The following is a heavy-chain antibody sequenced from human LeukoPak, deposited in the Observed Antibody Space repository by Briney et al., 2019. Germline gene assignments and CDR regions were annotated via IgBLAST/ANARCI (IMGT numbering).Heavy chain of an antibody. CDR2: MNPDSGNT. CDR1: GYAFNIYD. Sequence: RASVRVSCKASGYAFNIYDINWVRQATGQGLEWMGWMNPDSGNTGFAQKFQGRVTMTRNTSITTAYMGLSSLRFEDTAVYYCAVHLPGDYLDRWGQGTLVTASS. CDR3: AVHLPGDYLDR. V-gene: IGHV1-8*01. J-gene: IGHJ4*02.